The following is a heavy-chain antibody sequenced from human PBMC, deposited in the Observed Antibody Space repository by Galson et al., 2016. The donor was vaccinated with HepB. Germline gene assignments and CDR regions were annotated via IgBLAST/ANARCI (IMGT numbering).Heavy chain of an antibody. D-gene: IGHD5-18*01. CDR2: ISSSSSYI. J-gene: IGHJ4*02. Sequence: SLRLSCAASGFTFSTYSMNWVRQAPGKGLEWVSSISSSSSYIYYGDSLKGRFTISRDNAKNSLYLQMNSLRAEDPAVYYCARDRGIQQWSRDGFDYWGQGTLVTVSS. V-gene: IGHV3-21*01. CDR3: ARDRGIQQWSRDGFDY. CDR1: GFTFSTYS.